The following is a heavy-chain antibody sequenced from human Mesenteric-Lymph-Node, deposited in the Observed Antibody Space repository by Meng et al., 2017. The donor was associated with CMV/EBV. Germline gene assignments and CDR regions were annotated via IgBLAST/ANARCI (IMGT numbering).Heavy chain of an antibody. CDR2: IYSGGST. V-gene: IGHV3-66*02. J-gene: IGHJ6*02. CDR3: AREDIVVVPAGAYYYGMDV. Sequence: GGSLRLSCAASGFTVSSNYMSWVRQAPGKGLEWVSVIYSGGSTYYADSVKGRFTISRDNSKNTLYLQMNSLRAEDTAVYYCAREDIVVVPAGAYYYGMDVWGQGTTVTVSS. CDR1: GFTVSSNY. D-gene: IGHD2-2*01.